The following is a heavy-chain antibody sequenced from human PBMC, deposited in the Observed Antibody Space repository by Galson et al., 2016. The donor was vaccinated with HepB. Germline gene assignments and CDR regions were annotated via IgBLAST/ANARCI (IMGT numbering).Heavy chain of an antibody. J-gene: IGHJ4*02. CDR2: ISSCNGYT. CDR1: GYTFTSYG. CDR3: ARNSSSWYADY. Sequence: SVKVSCKASGYTFTSYGISWVRQAPGQGLEWMGRISSCNGYTTYAQKLQGRVTMTTETSTSTAYMELRSLRSDDTAVYYCARNSSSWYADYWGQGTLVTVSS. V-gene: IGHV1-18*01. D-gene: IGHD6-13*01.